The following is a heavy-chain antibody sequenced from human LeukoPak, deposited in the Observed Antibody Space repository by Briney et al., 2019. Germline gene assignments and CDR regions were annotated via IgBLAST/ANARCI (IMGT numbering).Heavy chain of an antibody. V-gene: IGHV1-18*01. D-gene: IGHD3-10*01. J-gene: IGHJ6*02. CDR3: ARSYGSGPYYYYYGMDV. Sequence: ASVNVSCKASGYTFTSYGISWVRQAPGQGLEWMGWISAYNGNTNYAQKLQGRVTMTTDTSTSTAYMELRSLRSDDTAVYYCARSYGSGPYYYYYGMDVWGQGTTVTVSS. CDR1: GYTFTSYG. CDR2: ISAYNGNT.